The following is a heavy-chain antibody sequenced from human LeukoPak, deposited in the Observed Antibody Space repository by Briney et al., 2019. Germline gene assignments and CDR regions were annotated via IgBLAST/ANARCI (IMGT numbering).Heavy chain of an antibody. D-gene: IGHD3-10*01. CDR2: IYTSGST. Sequence: KPSETLSLTRTVSGGSISSYYWSWIRQPAGKGLEWIGRIYTSGSTNYNPPLKSRVTMSVDTSKNQFSLKLSSVTAADTAVYYCARDVLWFGEGAFDIWGQGTMVTVSS. J-gene: IGHJ3*02. CDR3: ARDVLWFGEGAFDI. CDR1: GGSISSYY. V-gene: IGHV4-4*07.